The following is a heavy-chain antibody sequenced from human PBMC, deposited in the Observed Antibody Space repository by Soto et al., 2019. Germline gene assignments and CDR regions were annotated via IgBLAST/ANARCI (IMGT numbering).Heavy chain of an antibody. V-gene: IGHV1-18*01. Sequence: QVQLVQSGAEVKKPGASVKVSCKASGYTFTSYGISWVRQAPGQGLEWMGWISAYNGNTNYAQKLKGRVTMTTDTSPSTAYMGLGGLRSDDTAVYYCARAPPYCSSTSCSPKYYFDYWGQGTLVTVSS. CDR3: ARAPPYCSSTSCSPKYYFDY. D-gene: IGHD2-2*01. J-gene: IGHJ4*02. CDR2: ISAYNGNT. CDR1: GYTFTSYG.